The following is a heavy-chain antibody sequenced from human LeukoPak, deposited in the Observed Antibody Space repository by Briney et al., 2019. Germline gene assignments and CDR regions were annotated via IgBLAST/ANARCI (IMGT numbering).Heavy chain of an antibody. J-gene: IGHJ4*02. V-gene: IGHV3-23*01. CDR3: AKGKTHYYGAGDS. CDR1: YHAFSLHP. D-gene: IGHD3-10*01. Sequence: TGGSLRLSCALSYHAFSLHPKPAVSHTPTKALKCASGISGGGGIPFFSDAVKGRFIIFRDSSQNTVDLHMNILKAENTALYYCAKGKTHYYGAGDSWGQGTLVTVSS. CDR2: ISGGGGIP.